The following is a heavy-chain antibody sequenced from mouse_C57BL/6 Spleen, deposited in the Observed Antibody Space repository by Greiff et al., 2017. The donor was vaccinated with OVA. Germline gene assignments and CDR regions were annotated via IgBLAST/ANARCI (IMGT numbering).Heavy chain of an antibody. Sequence: EVQGVESGGGLVKPGGSLKLSCAASGFTFSSYTMSWVRQTPEKRLEWVATISGGGGNTYYPDSVKGRFTISRDNAKNTLYLQMSSLRSEDTALYYCARHRTGTGFAYWGQGTLVTVSA. D-gene: IGHD4-1*01. J-gene: IGHJ3*01. CDR1: GFTFSSYT. V-gene: IGHV5-9*01. CDR3: ARHRTGTGFAY. CDR2: ISGGGGNT.